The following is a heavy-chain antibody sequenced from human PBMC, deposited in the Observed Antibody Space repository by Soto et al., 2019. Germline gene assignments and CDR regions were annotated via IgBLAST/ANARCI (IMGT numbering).Heavy chain of an antibody. CDR2: IDWDDDE. Sequence: SGPRMVNRTQTLTLTCTFSGFSLKPNGRLVSGIRQPPGKALEWLARIDWDDDEYYSPPLTTRLTISKDTSKNQVTLTMTNMDPVDTATYYCARIRLSSYYFDSWGQGILVTVSS. CDR3: ARIRLSSYYFDS. D-gene: IGHD3-16*01. V-gene: IGHV2-70*11. J-gene: IGHJ4*02. CDR1: GFSLKPNGRL.